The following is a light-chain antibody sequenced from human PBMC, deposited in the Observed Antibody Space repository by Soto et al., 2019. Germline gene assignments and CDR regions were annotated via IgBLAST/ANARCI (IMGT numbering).Light chain of an antibody. Sequence: DIVMTQSPDSLAVSLGERATINCKSSQTLLYRSNNKNYLAWYQQKPGQPPNLLIYWASTRESGVPDRFSGGGSGTDFTLTISSLQAGDVAVYYCQQYYSPPLTFGGGTKVEIK. CDR3: QQYYSPPLT. CDR2: WAS. J-gene: IGKJ4*01. CDR1: QTLLYRSNNKNY. V-gene: IGKV4-1*01.